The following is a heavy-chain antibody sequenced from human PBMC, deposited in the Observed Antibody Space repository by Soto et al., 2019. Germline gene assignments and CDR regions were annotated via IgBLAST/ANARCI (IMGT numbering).Heavy chain of an antibody. CDR3: ARVYDFWSGYSAFDY. CDR2: INPNSGGT. CDR1: GYTFTGYY. J-gene: IGHJ4*02. V-gene: IGHV1-2*02. D-gene: IGHD3-3*01. Sequence: QVQLVQSGAEVKKPGASVKVSCKASGYTFTGYYMHWVRQAPGQGLEWMGWINPNSGGTNYAQKFQGRGTMTRDTSISTAYMELSRLRSDDTAVYYCARVYDFWSGYSAFDYWGQGTLVTVSS.